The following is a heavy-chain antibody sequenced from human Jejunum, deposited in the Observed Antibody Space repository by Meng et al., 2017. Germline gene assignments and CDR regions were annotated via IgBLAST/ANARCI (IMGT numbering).Heavy chain of an antibody. Sequence: GSLRLSCIVSGDSISSNYWTWIRQPAGKGLEWIGRISTSGSTNYNPSLKSRVTMSVDTSKNQFSLKLSSVTAADTAVYYCAREGAVTSRSFDYWGQGTLVTGAS. V-gene: IGHV4-4*07. CDR1: GDSISSNY. D-gene: IGHD4-17*01. CDR2: ISTSGST. J-gene: IGHJ4*02. CDR3: AREGAVTSRSFDY.